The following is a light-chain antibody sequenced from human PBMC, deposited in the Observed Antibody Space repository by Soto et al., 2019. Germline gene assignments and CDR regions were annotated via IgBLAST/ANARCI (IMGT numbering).Light chain of an antibody. CDR3: SSYTSSSTYVV. J-gene: IGLJ2*01. V-gene: IGLV2-14*01. Sequence: QSVLTQPASVSGSPGQSITISCTGTSNDVGGYNYVSWYQQHPGKAPKLMIYDVSNRPSGVSNRFFGSKSGNTASMTISGLQAEDEADYYCSSYTSSSTYVVFGGGTKLTVL. CDR2: DVS. CDR1: SNDVGGYNY.